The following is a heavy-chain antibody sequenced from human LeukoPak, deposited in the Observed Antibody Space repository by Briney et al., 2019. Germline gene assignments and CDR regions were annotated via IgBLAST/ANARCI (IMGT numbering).Heavy chain of an antibody. CDR2: ISDTGGRT. D-gene: IGHD2-21*01. CDR3: AKGGQDCDFWRFDL. Sequence: GGSLRLSCASSGFSFSDSAVSWVRHSLGEGLKWVSSISDTGGRTYYADSVKGRFTITRDNSRNTVNLQMNGLRADDTARYYCAKGGQDCDFWRFDLWGQGILVIVSS. CDR1: GFSFSDSA. J-gene: IGHJ5*02. V-gene: IGHV3-23*01.